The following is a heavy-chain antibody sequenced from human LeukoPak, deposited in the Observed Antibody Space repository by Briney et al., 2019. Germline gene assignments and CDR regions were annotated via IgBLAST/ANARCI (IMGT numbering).Heavy chain of an antibody. CDR3: ARDGDYNFWSGFYDS. V-gene: IGHV3-48*01. CDR2: ITSSGSII. D-gene: IGHD3-3*01. Sequence: QAGGSLRLSCAASGFTFSRYSMNWVRQAPGKGLEWPSYITSSGSIIYYADSVKGRFTISRDNGKNSLYLQMNSLRAEDTAVYYCARDGDYNFWSGFYDSWGQGTLVTVSS. CDR1: GFTFSRYS. J-gene: IGHJ4*02.